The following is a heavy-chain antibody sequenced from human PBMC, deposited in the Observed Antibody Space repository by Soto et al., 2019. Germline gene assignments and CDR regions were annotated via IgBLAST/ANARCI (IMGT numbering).Heavy chain of an antibody. D-gene: IGHD3-9*01. CDR3: ARARGGQVLVLYFDWLPPYFFYY. J-gene: IGHJ4*02. V-gene: IGHV1-18*01. Sequence: ASVKVSCKASGYTFTSYGISWVLRAPGQGLEWMGWISAYNGNTNYAQKLQGRVTMTTDTSTSTAYMELRSLRSDDTAVYYCARARGGQVLVLYFDWLPPYFFYYRGQGTLVPVSS. CDR2: ISAYNGNT. CDR1: GYTFTSYG.